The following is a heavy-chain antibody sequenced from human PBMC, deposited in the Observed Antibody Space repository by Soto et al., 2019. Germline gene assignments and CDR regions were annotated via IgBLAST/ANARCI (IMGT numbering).Heavy chain of an antibody. Sequence: QVPLAESGGGVVQPARSLRLSCVASGFTFSSFAMHWVRQAPGKGLEWVAVISYDGSDKYYADSVKGRFTISRDNSKNTLYLQMNSLRVEDTAVYYCARADCLTTACSIDYWGQGTLVTVSS. J-gene: IGHJ4*02. D-gene: IGHD2-2*01. CDR1: GFTFSSFA. CDR3: ARADCLTTACSIDY. V-gene: IGHV3-30-3*01. CDR2: ISYDGSDK.